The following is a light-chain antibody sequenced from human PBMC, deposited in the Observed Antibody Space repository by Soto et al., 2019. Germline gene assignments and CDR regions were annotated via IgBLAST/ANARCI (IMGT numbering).Light chain of an antibody. V-gene: IGKV1-9*01. CDR3: QQYNSYIS. CDR2: AAS. J-gene: IGKJ5*01. CDR1: QGISSY. Sequence: DIQLTQSPSFLSASVGDRVTITCRASQGISSYLAWYQQKPGKAPKLLIYAASTLQSGVPSRFSGGGSGTEYTLTISSLQPDDFATYYCQQYNSYISFGQGTRLEI.